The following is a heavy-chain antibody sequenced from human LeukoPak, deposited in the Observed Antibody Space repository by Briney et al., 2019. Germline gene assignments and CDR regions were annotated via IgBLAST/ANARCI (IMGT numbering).Heavy chain of an antibody. CDR2: ISWNSGTI. CDR3: AKDIAPAVFYYMDV. Sequence: GGSLRLSCAASGFRFDGYAMHWVRQAPGKGLEGVSGISWNSGTIAYADSVKGRFTISRDDAKNSLYLQMNSLRAEDTALYYCAKDIAPAVFYYMDVWGKGTTVIVSS. J-gene: IGHJ6*03. V-gene: IGHV3-9*01. CDR1: GFRFDGYA.